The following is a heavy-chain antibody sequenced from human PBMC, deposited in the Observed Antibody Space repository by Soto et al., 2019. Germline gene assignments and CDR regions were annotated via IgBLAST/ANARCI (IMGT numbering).Heavy chain of an antibody. J-gene: IGHJ4*02. CDR2: ISGSGGVT. CDR3: AKGRGGDPGATLDY. CDR1: GFTFSSYA. Sequence: EVQLLESGGDLVQPGGSLRLSCAASGFTFSSYAMSWVRQAPGKGLEWVSGISGSGGVTRYADSVKGRFTISRDNTKNTLYLQMNSLRADDTALYYCAKGRGGDPGATLDYWGQGTLVTVSS. D-gene: IGHD3-16*01. V-gene: IGHV3-23*01.